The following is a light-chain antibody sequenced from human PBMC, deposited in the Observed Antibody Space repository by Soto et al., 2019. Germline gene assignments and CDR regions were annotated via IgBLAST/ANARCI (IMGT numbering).Light chain of an antibody. J-gene: IGLJ2*01. CDR2: NND. CDR3: AAWDDSFFSPA. V-gene: IGLV1-44*01. CDR1: RSNIGSNP. Sequence: QSVLTQTPSASGTPGQRVTISCSGSRSNIGSNPVIWYQQLPGAAPKLLIYNNDQRPSGVPDRFSGSKSGISASLDISGLQSHDEADYFCAAWDDSFFSPAFGGGTKLTVL.